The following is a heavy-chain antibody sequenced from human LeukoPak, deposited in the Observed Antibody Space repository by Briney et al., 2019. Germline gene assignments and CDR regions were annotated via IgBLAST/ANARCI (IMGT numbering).Heavy chain of an antibody. CDR2: IYYSGST. J-gene: IGHJ5*02. D-gene: IGHD6-19*01. CDR1: GGSISSYY. CDR3: ARGGGLQQWLVHNNWFDP. Sequence: PSETLSLTCTVSGGSISSYYWSWIRQPPGKGLEWIGYIYYSGSTNYNPSLKSPVTISVGTSKNQFSLKLSSVTAADTAVYYCARGGGLQQWLVHNNWFDPWGQGTLVTVSS. V-gene: IGHV4-59*01.